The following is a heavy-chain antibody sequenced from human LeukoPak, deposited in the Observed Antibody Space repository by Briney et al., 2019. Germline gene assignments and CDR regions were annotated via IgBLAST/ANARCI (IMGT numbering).Heavy chain of an antibody. CDR2: INHSGST. V-gene: IGHV4-34*01. CDR3: ARDQRMITFGGVIGEFDY. Sequence: SETLSLTCAVYGGSFSGYYWSWIRQPPGKGLEWIGEINHSGSTNYNPSLKSRVTISVDTSKNQFSLKLSSVTAADTAVYYCARDQRMITFGGVIGEFDYWGQGTLVTVSS. J-gene: IGHJ4*02. CDR1: GGSFSGYY. D-gene: IGHD3-16*02.